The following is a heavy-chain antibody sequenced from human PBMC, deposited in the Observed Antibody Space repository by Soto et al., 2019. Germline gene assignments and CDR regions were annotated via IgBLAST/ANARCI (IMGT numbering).Heavy chain of an antibody. CDR1: GFTFSSYG. V-gene: IGHV3-30*18. CDR2: ISYDGSNK. J-gene: IGHJ3*02. Sequence: ESVGGVVQPGRSLRLSCAASGFTFSSYGMHWVRQAPGKGLEWVAVISYDGSNKYYADSVKGRFTISRDNSKNTLYLQMNSLRVEDTAVYYCAKDNDFWSGYYRHDAFDIWGQGTMVTVSS. D-gene: IGHD3-3*01. CDR3: AKDNDFWSGYYRHDAFDI.